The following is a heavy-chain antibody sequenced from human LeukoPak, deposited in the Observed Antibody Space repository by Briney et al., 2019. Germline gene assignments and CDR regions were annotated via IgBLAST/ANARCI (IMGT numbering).Heavy chain of an antibody. CDR3: ARVSGSDYYYYYMDV. V-gene: IGHV1-46*01. CDR2: INPSGGST. J-gene: IGHJ6*03. CDR1: GYTFTSYY. Sequence: ASVKVSCKASGYTFTSYYMHWVRQAPGQGLEWMGIINPSGGSTSYAQKFQGRVTMTRDMSTSTVYMELSSLRSEDTAVYYCARVSGSDYYYYYMDVWGKGTTVTVSS. D-gene: IGHD5-12*01.